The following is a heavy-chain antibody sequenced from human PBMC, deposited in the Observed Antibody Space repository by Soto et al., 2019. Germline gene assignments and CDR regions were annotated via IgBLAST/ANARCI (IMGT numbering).Heavy chain of an antibody. J-gene: IGHJ4*02. CDR3: ARGGWRQIEY. D-gene: IGHD3-3*01. CDR1: GGSISSYY. CDR2: FYYSGST. V-gene: IGHV4-59*08. Sequence: PSETLSLTCTVSGGSISSYYWSWIRQPPGKGLEWIGYFYYSGSTNYNPSLKSRVTISVDTSKNQFSLKLSSVTAADTAVYYCARGGWRQIEYWGQGTLVTVSS.